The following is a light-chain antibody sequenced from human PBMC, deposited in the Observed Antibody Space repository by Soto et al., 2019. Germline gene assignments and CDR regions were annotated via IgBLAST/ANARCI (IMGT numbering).Light chain of an antibody. J-gene: IGKJ1*01. CDR3: HQYGSSPT. Sequence: EIVLTQSPGTLSLSPGERATLSCRARQSVSISYLAWYQQKPGQAPRLLIYGASSRATGIPDRFSGSGSGKDFTLTISRLEPEVFAVYYCHQYGSSPTCGQGTKVEIK. CDR2: GAS. CDR1: QSVSISY. V-gene: IGKV3-20*01.